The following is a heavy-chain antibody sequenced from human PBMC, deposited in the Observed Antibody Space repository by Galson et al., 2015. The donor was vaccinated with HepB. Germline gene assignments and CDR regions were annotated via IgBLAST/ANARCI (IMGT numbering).Heavy chain of an antibody. J-gene: IGHJ6*02. D-gene: IGHD1-1*01. Sequence: SLRLSCAASGFTFSSYGMHWVRQAPGKGLEWVAVISYDGSNKYYADSVKGRFTISRDNSKNTLYLQMNSLRAEDTAVYYCAKAPGGDNYYYYYYGMDVWGQGTTVTVSS. CDR2: ISYDGSNK. CDR3: AKAPGGDNYYYYYYGMDV. CDR1: GFTFSSYG. V-gene: IGHV3-30*18.